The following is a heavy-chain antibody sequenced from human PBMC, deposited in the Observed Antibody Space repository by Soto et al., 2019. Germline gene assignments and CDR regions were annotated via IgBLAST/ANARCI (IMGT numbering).Heavy chain of an antibody. CDR3: ARGVVVAATYSYAFDI. V-gene: IGHV4-39*01. J-gene: IGHJ3*02. CDR1: GGSISSSSYY. CDR2: IYYSGST. D-gene: IGHD2-15*01. Sequence: SETLSLTCTVSGGSISSSSYYWDWIRQPPGKGLEWIGSIYYSGSTYYNPSLKSRVTISVDTSKNQFSLKLSSVTAADTAVYYCARGVVVAATYSYAFDIWGQGTMVTVSS.